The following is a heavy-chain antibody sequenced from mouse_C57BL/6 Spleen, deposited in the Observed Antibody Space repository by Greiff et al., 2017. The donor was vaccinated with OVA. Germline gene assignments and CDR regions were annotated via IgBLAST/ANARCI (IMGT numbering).Heavy chain of an antibody. Sequence: VQLQQSGAELARPGASVKLSCKASGYTFTSYGISWVKQRTGQGLEWIGEIYPRSGNTYYNEKFKGKATLTADKSSSTAYMELRSLTSEDSAVYFCARHGSSPLDYWGQGTTLTVSS. D-gene: IGHD1-1*01. J-gene: IGHJ2*01. CDR2: IYPRSGNT. CDR3: ARHGSSPLDY. V-gene: IGHV1-81*01. CDR1: GYTFTSYG.